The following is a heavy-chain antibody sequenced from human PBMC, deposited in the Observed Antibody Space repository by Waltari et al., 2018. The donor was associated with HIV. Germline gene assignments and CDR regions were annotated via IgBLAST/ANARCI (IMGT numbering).Heavy chain of an antibody. V-gene: IGHV4-59*01. CDR2: IHYEGGT. CDR3: AGGHNFGSRFDY. D-gene: IGHD5-18*01. CDR1: GDSIRSLF. J-gene: IGHJ4*02. Sequence: QVQLQESGPRLVKPSETLSLSCTVSGDSIRSLFWSWIRQPPGKLLEWIGYIHYEGGTNWHPSLKSRLTLSVDTSKNQFSMSLKSVTAADSATYFCAGGHNFGSRFDYWGQGILVAVSS.